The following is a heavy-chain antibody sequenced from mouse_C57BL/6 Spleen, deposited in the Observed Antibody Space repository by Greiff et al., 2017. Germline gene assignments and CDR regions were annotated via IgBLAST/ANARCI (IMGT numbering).Heavy chain of an antibody. CDR1: GYTFTDYN. D-gene: IGHD3-1*01. CDR3: ARLTIPYSGAMDY. CDR2: INPNNGGT. J-gene: IGHJ4*01. Sequence: EVQLQESGPELVKPGASVKMSCKASGYTFTDYNMHWVKQSHGKSLEWIGYINPNNGGTSYNQKFKGKATLTVNKSSSTAYMELRSLTSEDSAVYYCARLTIPYSGAMDYWGQGTSVTVSS. V-gene: IGHV1-22*01.